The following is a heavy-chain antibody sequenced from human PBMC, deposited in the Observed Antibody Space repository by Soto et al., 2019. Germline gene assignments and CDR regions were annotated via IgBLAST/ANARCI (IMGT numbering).Heavy chain of an antibody. CDR1: GYTFTSYG. D-gene: IGHD3-3*01. V-gene: IGHV1-18*01. J-gene: IGHJ4*02. Sequence: QVQLVQPGAEVKKPGASVKVSCKASGYTFTSYGISWVRQTPGQGLEWMGWISAYNGNTNYAQKLQGRVTMTTDTSTSTAYMELRSLRADDTAVYYCARDKLTLFGVVIQTAFDYWGQGTLVTVSS. CDR3: ARDKLTLFGVVIQTAFDY. CDR2: ISAYNGNT.